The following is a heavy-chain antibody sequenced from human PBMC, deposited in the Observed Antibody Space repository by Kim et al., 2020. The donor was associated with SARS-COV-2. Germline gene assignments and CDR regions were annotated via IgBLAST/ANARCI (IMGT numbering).Heavy chain of an antibody. D-gene: IGHD6-19*01. Sequence: YYVDSMKGRFTIARDNAHNSLYLHVTGLRTDDTAMYYCARAVAGRIDAFDLWGPGTMVTVSS. J-gene: IGHJ3*01. CDR3: ARAVAGRIDAFDL. V-gene: IGHV3-7*04.